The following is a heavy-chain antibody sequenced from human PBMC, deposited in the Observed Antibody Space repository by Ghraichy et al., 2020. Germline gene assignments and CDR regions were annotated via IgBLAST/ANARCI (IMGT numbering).Heavy chain of an antibody. Sequence: GESLNISCAASVVGFSSYAMSWVRQAPGKGLEWVSGISDSGDTTYYADSVKGRFTISRDNSKNTLYLQMNSLRAEDTALYYCAKPNSYVSGSPDYWGQGTLVIV. V-gene: IGHV3-23*01. D-gene: IGHD3-10*01. CDR1: VVGFSSYA. CDR3: AKPNSYVSGSPDY. CDR2: ISDSGDTT. J-gene: IGHJ4*02.